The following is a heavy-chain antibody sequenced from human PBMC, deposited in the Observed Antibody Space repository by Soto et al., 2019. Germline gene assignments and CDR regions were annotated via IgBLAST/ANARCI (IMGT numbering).Heavy chain of an antibody. V-gene: IGHV4-31*03. J-gene: IGHJ4*02. CDR2: IYYSGST. Sequence: QVQLQESGPGLVKPSQTLSLTCTVSGGSITSGGYCWTWIRQHPVKRLEWMGHIYYSGSTSYNPSLKSRVTISIDTSKNQFSLKLTSVTAADTGVYYCARDGDYFGSGRPPLLSKWGQGTLVTVSS. CDR1: GGSITSGGYC. CDR3: ARDGDYFGSGRPPLLSK. D-gene: IGHD3-10*01.